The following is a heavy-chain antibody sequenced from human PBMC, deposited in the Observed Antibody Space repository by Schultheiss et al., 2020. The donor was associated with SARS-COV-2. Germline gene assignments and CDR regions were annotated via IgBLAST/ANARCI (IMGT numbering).Heavy chain of an antibody. V-gene: IGHV1-69*10. CDR2: IIPIFGIA. CDR3: ARGGLTHSDVWSAYIPDYALDV. D-gene: IGHD3-3*01. CDR1: GGIFSSYA. Sequence: SVKVSCKSSGGIFSSYAISWVRQAPGQGLEWMGGIIPIFGIANYAQKLQGRITMTRDSSISTAYMELSSLRSQDTAVYYCARGGLTHSDVWSAYIPDYALDVWGQGTTVTVSS. J-gene: IGHJ6*02.